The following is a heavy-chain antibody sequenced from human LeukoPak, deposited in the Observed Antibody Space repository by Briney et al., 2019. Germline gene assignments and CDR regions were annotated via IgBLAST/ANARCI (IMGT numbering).Heavy chain of an antibody. J-gene: IGHJ4*02. CDR2: IYSNSGDT. V-gene: IGHV1-2*02. CDR3: TREDY. Sequence: ASVKVSCKASGYTFTGYYLHWVRQAPGQGVEWMGWIYSNSGDTNYAQKFQGRAAMTRDTSISTAYMELSRLKSDDTAVSYCTREDYWGQGTLVAVSS. CDR1: GYTFTGYY.